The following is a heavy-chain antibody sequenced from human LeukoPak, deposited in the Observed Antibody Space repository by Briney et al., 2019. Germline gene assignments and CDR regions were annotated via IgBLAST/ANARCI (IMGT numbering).Heavy chain of an antibody. Sequence: SVKVSCKASGGTFSSYAISWVRQAPGQGLEWMGGMIPIFGTANYAQKFQGKVTLTADESTSTAYMELSSLRSEDTAVYYCASGSIAVAGSFDYWGQGTLVTVSS. J-gene: IGHJ4*02. V-gene: IGHV1-69*13. CDR1: GGTFSSYA. CDR2: MIPIFGTA. CDR3: ASGSIAVAGSFDY. D-gene: IGHD6-19*01.